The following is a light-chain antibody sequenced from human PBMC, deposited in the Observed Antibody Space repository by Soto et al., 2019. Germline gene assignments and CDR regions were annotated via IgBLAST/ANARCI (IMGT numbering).Light chain of an antibody. J-gene: IGLJ2*01. CDR2: DVN. Sequence: QSALTQPASVSGSPGQSITISCTGTSSDVGGYNYVSWYQQHPGKAPKLMIYDVNNRPSGVSYRFSGSKSGNTASLTISGRQAEDEADYYCSSYTSSSTLVVFGGGTKVTVL. CDR3: SSYTSSSTLVV. CDR1: SSDVGGYNY. V-gene: IGLV2-14*01.